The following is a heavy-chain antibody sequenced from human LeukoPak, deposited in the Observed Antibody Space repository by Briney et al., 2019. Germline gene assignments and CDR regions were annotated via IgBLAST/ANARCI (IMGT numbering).Heavy chain of an antibody. CDR2: IKEDGSEK. V-gene: IGHV3-7*01. Sequence: GGSLRLSCAASGLTFSTYWMSWVRQAPGKGLEWVADIKEDGSEKYYGDSVKGRFTISRDNAKNSLYLQMNSLRAEDTAVYYCARDSSGYQWGQGTLVTVSS. D-gene: IGHD3-22*01. J-gene: IGHJ4*02. CDR3: ARDSSGYQ. CDR1: GLTFSTYW.